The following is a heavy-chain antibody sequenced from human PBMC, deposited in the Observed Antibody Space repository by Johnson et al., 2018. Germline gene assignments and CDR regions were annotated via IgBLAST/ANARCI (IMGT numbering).Heavy chain of an antibody. J-gene: IGHJ3*02. CDR2: IYPGDSDT. CDR1: GYSFTSYW. V-gene: IGHV5-51*01. D-gene: IGHD2-15*01. Sequence: VQLVQSGAEVKKPGESLKISCKGSGYSFTSYWIGWVRQMPGKGLEWMGIIYPGDSDTRYSPSFQGQVTISADKSISTAYLQWSGLKASDTAMYYCARLPILGYWSGGSCSPAFDSWGQGTMVTVSS. CDR3: ARLPILGYWSGGSCSPAFDS.